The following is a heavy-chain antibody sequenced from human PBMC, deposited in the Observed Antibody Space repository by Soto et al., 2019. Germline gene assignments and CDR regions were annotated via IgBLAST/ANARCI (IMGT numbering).Heavy chain of an antibody. Sequence: ASVKVSCKASGYSFTDYKINWVRQAPGQGLEWMGWIKPNSGDTSYAQKFQVRVTMTRDTSINTAYMELSGLRSGDTAVYYCARDGHYSSAWSNVGSWFDPWGQGTLVTVSS. CDR3: ARDGHYSSAWSNVGSWFDP. J-gene: IGHJ5*02. D-gene: IGHD6-19*01. CDR1: GYSFTDYK. CDR2: IKPNSGDT. V-gene: IGHV1-2*02.